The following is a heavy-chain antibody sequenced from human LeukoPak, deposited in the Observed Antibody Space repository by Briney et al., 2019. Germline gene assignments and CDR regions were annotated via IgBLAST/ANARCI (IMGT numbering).Heavy chain of an antibody. V-gene: IGHV1-18*01. J-gene: IGHJ6*02. D-gene: IGHD2-15*01. CDR3: ARETGYCSGGSCYLYYSYGMDV. Sequence: ASVKVSCKSAGYTFTIYGISLVRQAPGQGLELMGWISAYNGNTNYAQKLQGRVTMTRATSKSTAYMELRSLRSDDTAVYYCARETGYCSGGSCYLYYSYGMDVWGQGTTVTVSS. CDR1: GYTFTIYG. CDR2: ISAYNGNT.